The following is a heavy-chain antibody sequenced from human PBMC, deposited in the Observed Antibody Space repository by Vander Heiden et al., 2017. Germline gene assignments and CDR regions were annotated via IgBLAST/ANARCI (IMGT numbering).Heavy chain of an antibody. D-gene: IGHD6-25*01. J-gene: IGHJ4*02. Sequence: QVQLQGSGPGLVKPSETLSLTCTVSGDSISTYYWSWIRQSPGKGLEWIGYVHYTGNANYHSSRKSRVTISVDTSKNQFSLRVNSVTAADTAVYYCARGPLDSGYTYFDSWGQGPLVTVSS. CDR3: ARGPLDSGYTYFDS. CDR1: GDSISTYY. CDR2: VHYTGNA. V-gene: IGHV4-59*01.